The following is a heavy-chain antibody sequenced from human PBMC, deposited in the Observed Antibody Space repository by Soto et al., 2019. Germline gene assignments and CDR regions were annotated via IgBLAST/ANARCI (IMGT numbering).Heavy chain of an antibody. J-gene: IGHJ6*02. CDR2: IIPIFGTA. V-gene: IGHV1-69*01. Sequence: QVQLVQSGAEVKKPGSSVKVSCKASGGTFSSYAISWVRQAPGQGLEWMGGIIPIFGTANYAQKFQGRVTITADESTSTAYMELSSLRSEDKAVYYCARVESVVPATLYYCGMDVWGQGTTVPVSS. CDR3: ARVESVVPATLYYCGMDV. D-gene: IGHD2-21*02. CDR1: GGTFSSYA.